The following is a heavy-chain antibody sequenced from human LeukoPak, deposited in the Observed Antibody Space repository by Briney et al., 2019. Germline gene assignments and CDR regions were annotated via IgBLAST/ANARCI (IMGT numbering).Heavy chain of an antibody. J-gene: IGHJ4*02. D-gene: IGHD5-24*01. CDR2: ISAYNGNT. Sequence: ASVKVSCKASGYTFTSYGLSWVRQAPGQGLEWMGWISAYNGNTNYAQKLQGRVTMTTDTSTSTAYMELRSLRSDDTAVYYCATVEMATIGVCGWGQGTLVTVSS. V-gene: IGHV1-18*01. CDR1: GYTFTSYG. CDR3: ATVEMATIGVCG.